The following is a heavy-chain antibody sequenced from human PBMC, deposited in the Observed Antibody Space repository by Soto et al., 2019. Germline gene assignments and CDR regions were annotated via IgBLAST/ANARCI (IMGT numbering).Heavy chain of an antibody. CDR2: ISSSSSTI. J-gene: IGHJ6*03. CDR3: ARVGYSSSSRDYYYYMDV. V-gene: IGHV3-48*01. D-gene: IGHD6-6*01. Sequence: EVQLVESGGGLVQPGGSLGLSVEASGFTFSGYGMTWVARAQGKGWGGVSYISSSSSTIYYADSVKGRFTISRDNAKNSLYLQMNSLRAEDTAVYYCARVGYSSSSRDYYYYMDVWGKGTTVTVSS. CDR1: GFTFSGYG.